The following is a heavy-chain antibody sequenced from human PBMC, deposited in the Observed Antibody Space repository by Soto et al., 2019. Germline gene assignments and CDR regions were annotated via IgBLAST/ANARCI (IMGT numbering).Heavy chain of an antibody. J-gene: IGHJ4*02. D-gene: IGHD1-20*01. V-gene: IGHV4-39*01. Sequence: SETLSLTCAVSGASISGSYYYWAWLRQSPGKGPEWIGSVFYTGFTSYNPSLESRVSVSVDTSKSQFSLKLSAVTAADTAVYYCATSQKGYNWNYFDHWGQGALVTVAS. CDR1: GASISGSYYY. CDR2: VFYTGFT. CDR3: ATSQKGYNWNYFDH.